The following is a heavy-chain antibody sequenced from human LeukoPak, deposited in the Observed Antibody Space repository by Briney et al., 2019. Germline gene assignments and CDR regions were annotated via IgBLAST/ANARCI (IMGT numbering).Heavy chain of an antibody. V-gene: IGHV4-61*02. Sequence: PSETLSLTCTVSGGSISSGSYYWSWIRQSAGKGLEWIGRIYTSGSTNYNPSLKSRVTISVDTSKNQFSLKLSSVTAADTAVYYCARADGDPYYFDYWGQGTLVTVSS. D-gene: IGHD4-17*01. CDR3: ARADGDPYYFDY. J-gene: IGHJ4*02. CDR2: IYTSGST. CDR1: GGSISSGSYY.